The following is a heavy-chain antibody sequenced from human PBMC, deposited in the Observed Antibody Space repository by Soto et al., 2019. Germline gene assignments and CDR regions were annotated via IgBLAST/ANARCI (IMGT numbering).Heavy chain of an antibody. D-gene: IGHD3-22*01. J-gene: IGHJ4*02. V-gene: IGHV3-30*18. Sequence: GRSLRLSCAASGFTFSSYGMHWVRQSPGKWLEWVAVISYDGSNKYYADSVKGRFTISRDNSKNTLYLQMNSLRAEDTAVYYCAKGLLYYYDSSGYKSDYFDYCGKDTLVSVSS. CDR2: ISYDGSNK. CDR1: GFTFSSYG. CDR3: AKGLLYYYDSSGYKSDYFDY.